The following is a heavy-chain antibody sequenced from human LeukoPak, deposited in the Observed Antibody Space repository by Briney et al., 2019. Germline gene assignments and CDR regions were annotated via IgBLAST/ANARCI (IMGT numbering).Heavy chain of an antibody. Sequence: GGSLRLSCAASGFTFSNYWMHWVRQVPGRRLVWVSRINGDGSSATYADSVRGRFTISRDNAKNSLYLQMNSLRAEDTAVYYCAELGITMIGGVWGKGTTVTISS. D-gene: IGHD3-10*02. V-gene: IGHV3-74*01. CDR2: INGDGSSA. CDR1: GFTFSNYW. CDR3: AELGITMIGGV. J-gene: IGHJ6*04.